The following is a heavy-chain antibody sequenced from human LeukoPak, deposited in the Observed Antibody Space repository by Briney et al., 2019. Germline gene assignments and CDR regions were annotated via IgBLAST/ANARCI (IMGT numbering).Heavy chain of an antibody. CDR3: AARGYSYGAYYFDY. CDR1: GYTFTSYG. D-gene: IGHD5-18*01. Sequence: ASVKVSCKASGYTFTSYGISWVRQARGQRLEWIGWIVVGSGNTNYAQKFQERVTITRDMSTSTAYMELSSLRSEDTAVYYCAARGYSYGAYYFDYWGQGTLVTVSS. V-gene: IGHV1-58*02. CDR2: IVVGSGNT. J-gene: IGHJ4*02.